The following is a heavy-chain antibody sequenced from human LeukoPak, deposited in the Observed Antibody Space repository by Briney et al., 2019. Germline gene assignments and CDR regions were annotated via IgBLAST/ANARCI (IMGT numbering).Heavy chain of an antibody. Sequence: ASVTVSCKASGYTFTSYGISWVRQAPGQGLAWMGWISAYNGNTNYAQKLQGRVTMTTDTSTSTAYMELRSLGSDDTAVYSCARCYYDTWGVWGQGTTVTVSS. CDR1: GYTFTSYG. D-gene: IGHD3-22*01. CDR3: ARCYYDTWGV. CDR2: ISAYNGNT. J-gene: IGHJ6*02. V-gene: IGHV1-18*01.